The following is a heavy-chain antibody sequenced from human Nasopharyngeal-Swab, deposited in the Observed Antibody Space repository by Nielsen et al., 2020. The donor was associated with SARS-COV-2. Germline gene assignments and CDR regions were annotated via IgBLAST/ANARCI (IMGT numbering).Heavy chain of an antibody. V-gene: IGHV2-70*01. CDR2: IDWDDDK. CDR3: ARIRRQQLANGVGWFDP. CDR1: GLSLSTSGMC. J-gene: IGHJ5*02. Sequence: SGPTLVKPTQTLTLTCTFSGLSLSTSGMCVSWIRQPPGKALEWLALIDWDDDKYYSTSLKTRLTISKDTSKNQVVLTMTNMDPVDTATYYCARIRRQQLANGVGWFDPWGQGTLVTVSS. D-gene: IGHD6-13*01.